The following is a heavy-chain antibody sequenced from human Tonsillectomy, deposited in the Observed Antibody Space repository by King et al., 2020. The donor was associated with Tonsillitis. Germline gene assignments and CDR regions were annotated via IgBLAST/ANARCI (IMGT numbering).Heavy chain of an antibody. CDR2: ISPNSGGT. V-gene: IGHV1-2*02. D-gene: IGHD3-10*01. CDR1: GYTFTGYH. Sequence: VQLVQSGAEVKNPGASVKVSCKASGYTFTGYHMHWVRQTRGKGLEWMGWISPNSGGTNYAQMFQGRVTMTRDTSITTAYMELSGLRSDDTAVYYCAKIGTAYGAFDIWGQGTMVTVSS. CDR3: AKIGTAYGAFDI. J-gene: IGHJ3*02.